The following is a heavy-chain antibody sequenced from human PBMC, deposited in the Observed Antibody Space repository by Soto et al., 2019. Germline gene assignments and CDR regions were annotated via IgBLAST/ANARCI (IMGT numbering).Heavy chain of an antibody. CDR2: IYSGGYT. V-gene: IGHV3-53*01. J-gene: IGHJ4*02. Sequence: PGGSLRLSCAVSGFTVSNNYMSWVRQAPGKGLEGVSVIYSGGYTAYGDSVKGRFTISRDDAKSEVYLQMNNLRAEDSAVYYCARGGLEPFDYWGQGALVTVSS. CDR3: ARGGLEPFDY. D-gene: IGHD1-1*01. CDR1: GFTVSNNY.